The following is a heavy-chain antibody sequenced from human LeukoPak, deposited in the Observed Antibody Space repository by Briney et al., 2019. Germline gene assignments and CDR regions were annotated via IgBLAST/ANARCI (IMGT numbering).Heavy chain of an antibody. CDR3: ARHRFGGNWFDP. CDR2: IDPSDSYT. D-gene: IGHD3-10*01. Sequence: GESLKISCKGSGYSFTSYWISWVRQMPGKGLEWMGRIDPSDSYTNYSPSFQGHVTISADNSISTAYLQWSSLKASDTAMYYRARHRFGGNWFDPWGQGTLVTVSS. V-gene: IGHV5-10-1*01. J-gene: IGHJ5*02. CDR1: GYSFTSYW.